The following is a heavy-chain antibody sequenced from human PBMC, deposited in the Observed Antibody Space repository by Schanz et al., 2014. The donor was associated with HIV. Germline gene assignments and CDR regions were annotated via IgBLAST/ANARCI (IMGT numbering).Heavy chain of an antibody. CDR2: MSWNRRRI. CDR1: GFTFDDYA. D-gene: IGHD1-26*01. CDR3: AKGIMGATEYYYGMDV. V-gene: IGHV3-9*01. J-gene: IGHJ6*02. Sequence: EVQLVESGGGLVQPGGSLRLSCVASGFTFDDYAMHWVRQAPGKGLEWVSGMSWNRRRIGYGDAVKGRFTISRDNANNFVYLEMNGLRVEDTALYYCAKGIMGATEYYYGMDVWGQGTMVTVSS.